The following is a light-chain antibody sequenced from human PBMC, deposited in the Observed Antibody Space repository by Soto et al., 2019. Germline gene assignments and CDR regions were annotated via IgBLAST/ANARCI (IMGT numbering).Light chain of an antibody. J-gene: IGKJ2*01. CDR3: MQGTHWPPYT. CDR1: QSLAYSDGNTY. CDR2: KVS. Sequence: DVVMTQSPLSLPVTLGQPASISCRSSQSLAYSDGNTYLNWFQQRPGQSPRRLIYKVSNRDSGDPDILSGSRSGTDLTLKISRVEAEDVGVSYCMQGTHWPPYTFGQGTKLEIK. V-gene: IGKV2-30*01.